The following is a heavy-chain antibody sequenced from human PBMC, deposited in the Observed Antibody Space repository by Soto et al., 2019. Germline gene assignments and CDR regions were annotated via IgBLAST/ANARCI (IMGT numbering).Heavy chain of an antibody. D-gene: IGHD3-22*01. V-gene: IGHV3-33*01. CDR3: ARDLYYYDSSGYPTGDYFDY. J-gene: IGHJ4*02. CDR2: IWYDGSNK. Sequence: PGWSLRLSCAASGFTFSSYGMHWVRQAPGKGLEWVAVIWYDGSNKYYADSVKGRFTISRDNSKNTLYLQMNSLRAEDTAVYYCARDLYYYDSSGYPTGDYFDYWGQG. CDR1: GFTFSSYG.